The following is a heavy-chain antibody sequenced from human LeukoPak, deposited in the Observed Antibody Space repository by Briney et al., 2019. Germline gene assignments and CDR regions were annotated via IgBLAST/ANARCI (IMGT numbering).Heavy chain of an antibody. D-gene: IGHD6-13*01. V-gene: IGHV1-2*02. CDR2: INPNSGGT. CDR3: ATPSSSWYGYYMDV. Sequence: ASVKVSCKASGYTFTGYYMHWVRQAPGQGLEWMGWINPNSGGTNYAQKFQGRVTMTRDTSISTAYMELSRLRSDDTAVYYCATPSSSWYGYYMDVWGKGTTVTVSS. CDR1: GYTFTGYY. J-gene: IGHJ6*03.